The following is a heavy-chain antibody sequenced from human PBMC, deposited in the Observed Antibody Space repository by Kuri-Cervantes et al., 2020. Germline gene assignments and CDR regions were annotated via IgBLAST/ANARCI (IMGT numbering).Heavy chain of an antibody. V-gene: IGHV1-18*01. J-gene: IGHJ5*02. Sequence: ASVKVSCKASGYTFTSYGISWVRQAPGQGLEWMGWISAYNGNTNYAQKLQGRVTMTTDTSTSTAYMELRSLRSDDTAVYYCAREPDIVVVVAALENTSPCFDPWGQGTLVTVSS. D-gene: IGHD2-15*01. CDR3: AREPDIVVVVAALENTSPCFDP. CDR2: ISAYNGNT. CDR1: GYTFTSYG.